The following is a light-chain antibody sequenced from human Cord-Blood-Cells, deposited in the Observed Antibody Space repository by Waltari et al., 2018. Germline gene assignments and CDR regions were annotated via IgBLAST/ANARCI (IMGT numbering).Light chain of an antibody. V-gene: IGLV2-14*03. CDR3: SSYTSSSTRV. CDR2: DVS. Sequence: QSALTQPASVSGSPGHSITISCPGTSSYVGGYNYVSWYQQHPGKAPKLMIYDVSNRPSGVSNRFSGSKSGNTASLTISGLQAEDEADYYCSSYTSSSTRVFGGGTKLTVL. CDR1: SSYVGGYNY. J-gene: IGLJ3*02.